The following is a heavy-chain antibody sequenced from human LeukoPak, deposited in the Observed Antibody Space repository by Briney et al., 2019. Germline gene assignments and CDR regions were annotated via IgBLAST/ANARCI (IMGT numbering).Heavy chain of an antibody. Sequence: GGSLRLSCAASGFTFSSYWMSWVRQAPGKGLEWVANIKQDGSEKYYVDSVKGRFTISRDNAKNSLYLQMNSLRPEDMGLYYCAKGINSGSYFPFDYWGQGTLVTVSS. CDR2: IKQDGSEK. CDR3: AKGINSGSYFPFDY. D-gene: IGHD1-26*01. V-gene: IGHV3-7*03. CDR1: GFTFSSYW. J-gene: IGHJ4*02.